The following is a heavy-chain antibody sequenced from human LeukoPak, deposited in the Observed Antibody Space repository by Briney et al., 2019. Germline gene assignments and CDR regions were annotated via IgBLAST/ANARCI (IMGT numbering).Heavy chain of an antibody. CDR2: IKQDGSEK. CDR1: GFTFSSYW. V-gene: IGHV3-7*01. D-gene: IGHD2-21*01. Sequence: PGGSLRLSCAASGFTFSSYWMSWVRQAPGKGLEWVANIKQDGSEKYYVDSVKGRFTISRDNAKNSLYLQMNSLRAEDTAVYYCARDITPRDTSYCGGDCYDDGELFDYWGQGTLVTVSS. J-gene: IGHJ4*02. CDR3: ARDITPRDTSYCGGDCYDDGELFDY.